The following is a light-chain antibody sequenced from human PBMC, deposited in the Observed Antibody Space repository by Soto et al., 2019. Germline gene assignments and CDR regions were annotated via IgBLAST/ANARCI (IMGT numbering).Light chain of an antibody. J-gene: IGKJ4*01. Sequence: ETVMAQSPATLSVSPGERATLSCRASQRVSTNLAWYQQKPGQSPRLLIYRASTRATDIPARFSGSGSGTEFALTISSLQSEDFAVYYCHQYNNWHPSFGGGTKVEIK. V-gene: IGKV3-15*01. CDR2: RAS. CDR3: HQYNNWHPS. CDR1: QRVSTN.